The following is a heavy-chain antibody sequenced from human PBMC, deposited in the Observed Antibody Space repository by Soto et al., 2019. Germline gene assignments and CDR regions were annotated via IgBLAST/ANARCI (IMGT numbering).Heavy chain of an antibody. V-gene: IGHV1-46*01. CDR1: GYTFTHYY. CDR3: ATSVNSAMAFDY. J-gene: IGHJ4*02. CDR2: INPNGGIT. D-gene: IGHD5-18*01. Sequence: SVKVSCKASGYTFTHYYIHWVRQAPGQGLEWMGIINPNGGITTYAQKFRAGFSMTRDTSTSTVYLELSSLRSEDSAVYYCATSVNSAMAFDYWGQGTLVTVSS.